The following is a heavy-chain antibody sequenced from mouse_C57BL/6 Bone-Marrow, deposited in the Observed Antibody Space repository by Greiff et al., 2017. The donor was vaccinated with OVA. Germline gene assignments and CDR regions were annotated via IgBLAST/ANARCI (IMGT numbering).Heavy chain of an antibody. Sequence: EVKLMESGGGLVQPGESLKLSCESNEYEFPSHDMSWVRKTPEKRLELVAAINSDGGSTYYPDTMERRFIISRDNTKKTLYLQMSSLRSEDTALYYCASITTVVASYWYFDVWGTGTTVTVSS. CDR2: INSDGGST. J-gene: IGHJ1*03. CDR3: ASITTVVASYWYFDV. D-gene: IGHD1-1*01. CDR1: EYEFPSHD. V-gene: IGHV5-2*01.